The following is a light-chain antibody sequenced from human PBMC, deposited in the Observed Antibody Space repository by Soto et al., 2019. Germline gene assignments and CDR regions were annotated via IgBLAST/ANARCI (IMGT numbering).Light chain of an antibody. CDR1: QGISSY. CDR3: QKYNSAPRT. Sequence: DIQMTQSPSSLSASVGDRVTITCRASQGISSYLAWYQQKPGKVPKLLIYAASTLQSGVPSRFSGSGSGTDFTLTISCLQPEDVATYYCQKYNSAPRTFGQGTKVEIK. J-gene: IGKJ1*01. V-gene: IGKV1-27*01. CDR2: AAS.